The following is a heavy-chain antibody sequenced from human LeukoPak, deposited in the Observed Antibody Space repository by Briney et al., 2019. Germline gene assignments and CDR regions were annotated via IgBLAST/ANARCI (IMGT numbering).Heavy chain of an antibody. CDR3: ALGPAISSSWYSLTDY. D-gene: IGHD6-13*01. J-gene: IGHJ4*02. CDR2: ISAYNGNT. Sequence: GASVKVSCKASGYTFTSYGISWVRQAPGQGLEWMGWISAYNGNTNYAQKLRGRVTMTTDTSTSTAYMELRSLRSDDTAVYYCALGPAISSSWYSLTDYWGQGTLVTVSS. V-gene: IGHV1-18*01. CDR1: GYTFTSYG.